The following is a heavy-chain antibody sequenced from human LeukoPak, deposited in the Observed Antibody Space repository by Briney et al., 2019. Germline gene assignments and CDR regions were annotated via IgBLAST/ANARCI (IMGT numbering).Heavy chain of an antibody. Sequence: SETLSLTCTVYGGSFSGFYWSWIRQPPGKGLEWIGEINPSGSTDYNPSLKSRVTISVDTSKNQFSLKLSSVTAADAAVYYCARGLRSTYSYYFDYWGQGTLVTVSS. CDR3: ARGLRSTYSYYFDY. V-gene: IGHV4-34*01. CDR1: GGSFSGFY. J-gene: IGHJ4*02. D-gene: IGHD6-13*01. CDR2: INPSGST.